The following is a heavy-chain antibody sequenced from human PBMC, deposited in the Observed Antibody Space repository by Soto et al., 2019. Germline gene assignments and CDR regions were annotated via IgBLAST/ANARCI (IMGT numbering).Heavy chain of an antibody. CDR3: AGGVQNIVVVTAIPTVHFDY. J-gene: IGHJ4*02. V-gene: IGHV1-69*13. Sequence: ASVKVSCKASGGTFSSYAISWVRQAPGQGLEWMGGIIPIFGTANYAQKFQGRVTITADESTSTAYMELSSLRSEDTAVYYCAGGVQNIVVVTAIPTVHFDYWGQGTLVTVSS. CDR2: IIPIFGTA. CDR1: GGTFSSYA. D-gene: IGHD2-21*02.